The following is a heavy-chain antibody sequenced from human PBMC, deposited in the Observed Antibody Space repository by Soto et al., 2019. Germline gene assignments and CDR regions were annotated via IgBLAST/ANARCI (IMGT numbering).Heavy chain of an antibody. J-gene: IGHJ4*02. D-gene: IGHD2-15*01. CDR3: AGLRGYAGSPIDY. CDR1: GGSIISGY. CDR2: ISYSGNT. Sequence: SETLSLTXTVSGGSIISGYWSWIRQPPGKGLEWIGYISYSGNTNYNPSLKSRVTMSVDTPKNQFSLRLSSVTTADTAVYYCAGLRGYAGSPIDYWGQGTLVTVSS. V-gene: IGHV4-59*01.